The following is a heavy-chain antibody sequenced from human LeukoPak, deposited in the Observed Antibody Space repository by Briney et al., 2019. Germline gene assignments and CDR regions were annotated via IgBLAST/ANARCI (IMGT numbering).Heavy chain of an antibody. CDR1: GGSFSGYY. CDR2: INHSGST. CDR3: ARGHSLIQLWSPYYFDY. D-gene: IGHD5-18*01. Sequence: SETLSLTCAVYGGSFSGYYWSWIRQPPGKGLEWIGEINHSGSTNYNPSLKSRVTISVDTSKNQFSLKLSSVTAADTAVYYCARGHSLIQLWSPYYFDYWGQGTLVTVSS. J-gene: IGHJ4*02. V-gene: IGHV4-34*01.